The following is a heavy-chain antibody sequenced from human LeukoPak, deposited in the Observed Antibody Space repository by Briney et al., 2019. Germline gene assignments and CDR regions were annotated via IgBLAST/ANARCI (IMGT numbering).Heavy chain of an antibody. Sequence: GGSLRLSCAASGFTVSSNYMSWVRQAPGKGLEWVSVIYSGGSTYYADSVKGRFTISRDNSKNTLYLQMNSLRAEDTAVYYCARDGGGDILTGYIDYWAQGTLVTVSS. J-gene: IGHJ4*02. CDR2: IYSGGST. CDR3: ARDGGGDILTGYIDY. CDR1: GFTVSSNY. D-gene: IGHD3-9*01. V-gene: IGHV3-66*01.